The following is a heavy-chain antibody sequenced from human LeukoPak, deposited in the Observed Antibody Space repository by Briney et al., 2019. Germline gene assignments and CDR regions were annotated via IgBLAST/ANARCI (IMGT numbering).Heavy chain of an antibody. CDR1: GGSISSYY. V-gene: IGHV4-59*01. J-gene: IGHJ6*02. CDR3: ARDLVVPAANSNYYYGMDV. Sequence: TSETLSLTCTVSGGSISSYYWSWIRQPPGKGLEWIGYIYYSGSTNYNPSLKSRVTISVDTSKNQFSLKLSSVTAADTAVYYCARDLVVPAANSNYYYGMDVWGQGTTVTVSS. D-gene: IGHD2-2*01. CDR2: IYYSGST.